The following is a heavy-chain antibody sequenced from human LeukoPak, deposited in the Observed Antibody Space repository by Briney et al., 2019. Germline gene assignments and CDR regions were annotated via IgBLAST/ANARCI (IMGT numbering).Heavy chain of an antibody. J-gene: IGHJ4*02. CDR1: GFTFSNYW. D-gene: IGHD5-24*01. CDR2: IKQDGGQK. CDR3: ARASNPWLQPG. Sequence: GGSLRLSCAASGFTFSNYWMIWVRQAPGKGLEWVANIKQDGGQKRYADAVRGRFTVSRDNAQTSLYLHTNSLRAEDTAVYYCARASNPWLQPGWGQGTLVTVPS. V-gene: IGHV3-7*05.